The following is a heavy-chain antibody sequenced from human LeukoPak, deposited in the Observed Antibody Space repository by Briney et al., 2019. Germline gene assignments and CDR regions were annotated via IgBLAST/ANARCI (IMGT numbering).Heavy chain of an antibody. V-gene: IGHV1-69*13. Sequence: GASVKVSCKASGGTFSSYAISWVRQAPGQGLEWMGGIIPIFGTANYAQKFQGRVTITADESTSTAYMELSRLRSDDTAVYYCARGRGSSSGLSEGWGQGTLVTVSS. CDR3: ARGRGSSSGLSEG. CDR2: IIPIFGTA. J-gene: IGHJ4*02. D-gene: IGHD6-6*01. CDR1: GGTFSSYA.